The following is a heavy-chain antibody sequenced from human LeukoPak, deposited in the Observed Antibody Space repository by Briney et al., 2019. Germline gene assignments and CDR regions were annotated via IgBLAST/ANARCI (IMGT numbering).Heavy chain of an antibody. J-gene: IGHJ6*03. D-gene: IGHD3-10*01. CDR2: ISGSGGST. Sequence: GGSLRLSCAASGFTFSSYAMTWVRQAPGKGLEWVSAISGSGGSTYYADSVKGRFTISRDSSKNTLYLQMNSLRAEDTAVYYCAKGSKERREIYYYYYYMDVWGKGTTVTVSS. CDR1: GFTFSSYA. CDR3: AKGSKERREIYYYYYYMDV. V-gene: IGHV3-23*01.